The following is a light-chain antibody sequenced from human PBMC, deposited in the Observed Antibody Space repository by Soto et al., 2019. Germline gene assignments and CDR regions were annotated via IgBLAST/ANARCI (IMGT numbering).Light chain of an antibody. Sequence: QSALTQPASVSGSPGQSITISCTGTSSDVGGYNYVSWYQQHPGKAPKLMIYDVSNRRSGVSNRFTGFKSGNTASLTISGLQAEDEADYSCGSYTSSSCVFVVGTKLTVL. J-gene: IGLJ3*02. CDR3: GSYTSSSCV. CDR2: DVS. V-gene: IGLV2-14*01. CDR1: SSDVGGYNY.